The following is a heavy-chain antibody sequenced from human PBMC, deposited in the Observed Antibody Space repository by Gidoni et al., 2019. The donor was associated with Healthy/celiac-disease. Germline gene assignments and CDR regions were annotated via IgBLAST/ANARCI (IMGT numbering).Heavy chain of an antibody. CDR3: TRGMGDSGYDYYIKGFDY. D-gene: IGHD5-12*01. J-gene: IGHJ4*02. Sequence: EVQLVESGGGLVQPGGSLKLYCAASGFTFSGSAMHWVRQASGKGLEWVGRIRSKANSYATAYAASVKGRFTISRDDSKNTAYLQMNSLKTEDTAVYYCTRGMGDSGYDYYIKGFDYWGQGTLVTVSS. CDR2: IRSKANSYAT. V-gene: IGHV3-73*02. CDR1: GFTFSGSA.